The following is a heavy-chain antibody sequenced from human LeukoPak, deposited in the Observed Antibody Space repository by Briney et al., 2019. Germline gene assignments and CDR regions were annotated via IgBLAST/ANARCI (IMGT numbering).Heavy chain of an antibody. Sequence: GASVKVSCKASGYTFTGYYMHWVRQAPGQGLEWVGWINPNSGGTNYAQKFQGRVTMTRDTSISTAYMELSRLRSDDTAVYYFARDLPYGSGSYLIRYWGQGTLVTVSS. CDR2: INPNSGGT. CDR3: ARDLPYGSGSYLIRY. V-gene: IGHV1-2*02. D-gene: IGHD3-10*01. J-gene: IGHJ4*02. CDR1: GYTFTGYY.